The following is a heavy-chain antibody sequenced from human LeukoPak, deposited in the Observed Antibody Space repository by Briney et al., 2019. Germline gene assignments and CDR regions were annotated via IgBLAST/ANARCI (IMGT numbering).Heavy chain of an antibody. J-gene: IGHJ4*02. CDR1: GSSFTSYW. CDR2: IYPGDSDT. CDR3: ARSYYYGSGSDFILGY. Sequence: GASLQISCTCSGSSFTSYWIGGGRQLPGKGVEWMGIIYPGDSDTRYSPSFQGQVTISADKSISTAYLQWSSLKASDTAMYYCARSYYYGSGSDFILGYWGQGTLVTVSS. D-gene: IGHD3-10*01. V-gene: IGHV5-51*01.